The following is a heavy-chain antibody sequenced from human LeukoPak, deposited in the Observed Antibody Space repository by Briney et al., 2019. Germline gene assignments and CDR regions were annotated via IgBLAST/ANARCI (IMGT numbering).Heavy chain of an antibody. V-gene: IGHV4-39*01. Sequence: SETLSLTCTVSGGSISSTNYYWGWIRQPPGKGLEWIGSIHYSGSTYYSASLKSRVTMSVDTSKNQFSLNLSSVTAADTAVYYCARAGYSSGWYDHFDYWGQGTLVTVSS. D-gene: IGHD6-19*01. CDR1: GGSISSTNYY. CDR3: ARAGYSSGWYDHFDY. CDR2: IHYSGST. J-gene: IGHJ4*02.